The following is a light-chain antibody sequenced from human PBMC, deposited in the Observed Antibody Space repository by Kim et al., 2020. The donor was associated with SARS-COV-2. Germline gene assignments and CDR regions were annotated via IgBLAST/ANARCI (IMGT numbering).Light chain of an antibody. CDR3: QQFNSYPT. J-gene: IGKJ4*01. CDR2: DAS. Sequence: AIQLTQSPSSLSASVGDRVTITCRASQGISSALAWYQQKPGKAPKLLIYDASSLESGVPSRFSGSGSGTDFTLTISSLQPEDFATYYCQQFNSYPTFGGGTKVYIK. CDR1: QGISSA. V-gene: IGKV1-13*02.